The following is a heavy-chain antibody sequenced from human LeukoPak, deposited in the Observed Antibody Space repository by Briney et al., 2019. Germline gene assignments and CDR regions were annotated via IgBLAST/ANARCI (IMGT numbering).Heavy chain of an antibody. Sequence: GGSLRLSCAASGFTFSNYWMSWVRQAPGKGLEWVANIKQDGSEKHYVDSVKGRLTISRDNAKNSLYLQMNSLRAEDTAVYYCARGRIGDYWGQGTLVTVCS. CDR2: IKQDGSEK. CDR1: GFTFSNYW. V-gene: IGHV3-7*01. CDR3: ARGRIGDY. J-gene: IGHJ4*02.